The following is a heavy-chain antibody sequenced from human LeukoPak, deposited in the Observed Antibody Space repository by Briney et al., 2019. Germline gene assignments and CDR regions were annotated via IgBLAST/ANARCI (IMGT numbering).Heavy chain of an antibody. CDR2: ISYDGNKK. V-gene: IGHV3-30*04. CDR3: ARWKSLKGTFDY. D-gene: IGHD1-7*01. CDR1: GFTFSYYA. Sequence: PGGSLRLSCAASGFTFSYYAMNWVRQAPGKGLEWVAVISYDGNKKYYADSVKGRFTISRDNSKNTLYLQMNSLRAEDTAVYYCARWKSLKGTFDYWGQGTLVTVSS. J-gene: IGHJ4*02.